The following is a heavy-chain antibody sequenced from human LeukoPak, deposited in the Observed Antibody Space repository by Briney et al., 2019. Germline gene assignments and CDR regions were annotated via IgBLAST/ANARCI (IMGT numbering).Heavy chain of an antibody. CDR3: ARSYYDSSGYYEPSFDY. D-gene: IGHD3-22*01. V-gene: IGHV3-21*01. Sequence: GGSLRLSCAASGFTFSSYAMSWVRQAPGKGLEWVSSISSSSSYIYYADSVKGRFTISRDNAKNSLYLQMNSLRAEDTAVYYCARSYYDSSGYYEPSFDYWGQGTLVTVSS. J-gene: IGHJ4*02. CDR2: ISSSSSYI. CDR1: GFTFSSYA.